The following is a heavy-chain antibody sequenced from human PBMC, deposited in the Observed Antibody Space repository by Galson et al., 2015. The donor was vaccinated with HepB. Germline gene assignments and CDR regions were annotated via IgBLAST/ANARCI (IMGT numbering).Heavy chain of an antibody. D-gene: IGHD2-2*01. CDR2: ISNDGGEK. CDR3: ARGPNVYSTRNNWFDP. Sequence: SLRLSCAASGFTFSTSAMQWVRQAPGKGLEWVAVISNDGGEKYYADSVKGRFTISRDNSKNTLYLQMNTLRPEDVAVYYCARGPNVYSTRNNWFDPWGQGTLVTVSS. V-gene: IGHV3-30*03. CDR1: GFTFSTSA. J-gene: IGHJ5*02.